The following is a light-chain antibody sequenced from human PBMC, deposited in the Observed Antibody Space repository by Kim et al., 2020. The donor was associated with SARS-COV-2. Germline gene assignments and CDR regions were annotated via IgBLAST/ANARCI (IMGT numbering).Light chain of an antibody. CDR1: QSLLHSNGYNY. J-gene: IGKJ1*01. Sequence: DIMMTQSPLSLPVTPGEPASISYRSSQSLLHSNGYNYLDWYLQKPGQSPQLLIYLGSNRASGVPDRFSGSGSGTDFTLKISRVEAEDVGVYYCMQALQTQFGQGTKVDIK. CDR2: LGS. V-gene: IGKV2-28*01. CDR3: MQALQTQ.